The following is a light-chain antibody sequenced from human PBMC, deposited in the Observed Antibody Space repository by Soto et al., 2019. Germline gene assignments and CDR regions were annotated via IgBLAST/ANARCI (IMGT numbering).Light chain of an antibody. J-gene: IGKJ1*01. V-gene: IGKV1-39*01. CDR1: QSISTF. CDR2: AAS. CDR3: QQSFSTPPVT. Sequence: DIQMTQSPSSLSASVGDRVTIACRASQSISTFLNWYQQKPGKAPKLLISAASSLQSGVPSRFSGSGSGTDFTLTISSLQPEDFATYYCQQSFSTPPVTFGQGTKVEIK.